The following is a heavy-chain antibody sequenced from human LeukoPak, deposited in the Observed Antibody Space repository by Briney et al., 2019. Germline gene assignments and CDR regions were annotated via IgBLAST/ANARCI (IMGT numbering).Heavy chain of an antibody. D-gene: IGHD5-18*01. Sequence: GRSLRLSCAASGFTFSSYAMHWVRQAPGKGLEWVAVISYDGSNKYYADSVKGRFTISRDNSKNTLHLQMNSLRAEDTAVYYCAKSRDSGYSYGHYYYYGMDVWGQGTTVTVSS. J-gene: IGHJ6*02. V-gene: IGHV3-30-3*02. CDR2: ISYDGSNK. CDR1: GFTFSSYA. CDR3: AKSRDSGYSYGHYYYYGMDV.